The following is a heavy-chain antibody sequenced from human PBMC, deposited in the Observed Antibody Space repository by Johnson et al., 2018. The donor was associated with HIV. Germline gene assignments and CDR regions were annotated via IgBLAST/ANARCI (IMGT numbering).Heavy chain of an antibody. CDR2: ISSDGSNK. D-gene: IGHD3-22*01. Sequence: VQLVESGGGVVQPGRSLRLSCAASGFTFSSYAMHWVRQAPGKGLEWVAVISSDGSNKYYADSVQGRFTISRANSKHTLYLQMNSLRAEDTAVYYCARDGAWGHISMIVVVLRHDAFDIWGQGTMVTVSS. CDR1: GFTFSSYA. J-gene: IGHJ3*02. CDR3: ARDGAWGHISMIVVVLRHDAFDI. V-gene: IGHV3-30-3*01.